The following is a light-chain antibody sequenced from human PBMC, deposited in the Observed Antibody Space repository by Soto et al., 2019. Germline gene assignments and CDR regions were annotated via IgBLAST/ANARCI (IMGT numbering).Light chain of an antibody. V-gene: IGLV2-14*01. J-gene: IGLJ2*01. Sequence: QSALTQPASVSGSPGQSITISCTGTSSDVGAYNYVSWYQQHPGKAPKLMIYEVTNRPSGVSNRFSGSKSGNTASLTISGLQADDDADYYCSSFASSSTLVLFGGGTKLTVL. CDR3: SSFASSSTLVL. CDR2: EVT. CDR1: SSDVGAYNY.